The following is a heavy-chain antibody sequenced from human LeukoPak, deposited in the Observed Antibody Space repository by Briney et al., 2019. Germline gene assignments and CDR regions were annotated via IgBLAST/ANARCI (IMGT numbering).Heavy chain of an antibody. CDR2: VHYKGNN. Sequence: PSETLSLTCTVSGGSTSSSYWSWIRQSPGKGLEWIGNVHYKGNNDYNPSLKSRVTMSVHTSKNQFSLKLSPVTAADTAVYYCARLPEHNYGRNWLDPWGQGAQVTVSS. J-gene: IGHJ5*02. D-gene: IGHD5-18*01. V-gene: IGHV4-59*08. CDR1: GGSTSSSY. CDR3: ARLPEHNYGRNWLDP.